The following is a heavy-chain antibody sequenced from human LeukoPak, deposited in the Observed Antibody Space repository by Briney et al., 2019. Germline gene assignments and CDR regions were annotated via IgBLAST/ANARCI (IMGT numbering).Heavy chain of an antibody. CDR3: ARVSWPGRGSRFDP. V-gene: IGHV4-39*07. D-gene: IGHD3-10*01. J-gene: IGHJ5*02. Sequence: SETLSLTCTVSGGSISSSSYYWGWIRQPPGKGLEWIGSIYYSGSTYYNPSLKNRVSISVDTSKHQLSLKLSSVTAADTAVYYCARVSWPGRGSRFDPWGQGTLVTVSS. CDR2: IYYSGST. CDR1: GGSISSSSYY.